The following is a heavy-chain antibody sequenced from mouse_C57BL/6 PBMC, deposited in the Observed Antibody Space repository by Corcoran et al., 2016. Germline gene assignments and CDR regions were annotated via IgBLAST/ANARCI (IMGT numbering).Heavy chain of an antibody. CDR3: ARRGLRRYYYAMDY. D-gene: IGHD2-4*01. CDR1: GYTFTDYY. Sequence: EVQLQQSGPELVKPGASVKISCKASGYTFTDYYMNWVKQSHGKSLEWIGDINPNNGGTSYNQKFKGKATLTVDKSSSTAYMELRSLTSEDSAVYYCARRGLRRYYYAMDYWGQGTSVTVSS. V-gene: IGHV1-26*01. J-gene: IGHJ4*01. CDR2: INPNNGGT.